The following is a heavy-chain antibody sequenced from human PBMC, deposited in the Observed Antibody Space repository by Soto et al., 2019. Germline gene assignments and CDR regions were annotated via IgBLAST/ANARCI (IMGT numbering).Heavy chain of an antibody. J-gene: IGHJ5*02. V-gene: IGHV4-59*01. D-gene: IGHD4-17*01. CDR3: ARLPWAGYGGIFDP. CDR1: GGSISSNY. CDR2: IYYSGST. Sequence: QVQLQESGPGLVKPSETLSLTCTVSGGSISSNYWSWIRQPPGKGLEWIGYIYYSGSTNYNPSLKSRVTISADTFKNQFSLKLSSVTAADTAVYYCARLPWAGYGGIFDPWGQGTLVTVSS.